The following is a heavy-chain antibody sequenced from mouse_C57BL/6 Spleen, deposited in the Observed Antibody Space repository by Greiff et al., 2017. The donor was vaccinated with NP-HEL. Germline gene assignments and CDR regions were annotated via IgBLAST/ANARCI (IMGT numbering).Heavy chain of an antibody. J-gene: IGHJ2*01. CDR1: GYAFSSYW. CDR2: IYPGDGDT. CDR3: ARVGSPYYFDY. D-gene: IGHD1-1*01. Sequence: VQLQQSGAELVKPGASVKISCKASGYAFSSYWMNWVKQRPGKGLEWIGQIYPGDGDTNYNGKFKGKATLTADKSSSTAYMQLSSLTSEDSAVYFCARVGSPYYFDYWGQGTTLTVSS. V-gene: IGHV1-80*01.